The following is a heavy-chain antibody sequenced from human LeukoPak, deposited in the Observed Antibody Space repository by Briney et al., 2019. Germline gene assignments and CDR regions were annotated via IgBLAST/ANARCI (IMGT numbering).Heavy chain of an antibody. CDR2: IYYNGNT. V-gene: IGHV4-59*08. Sequence: PSETLSLTCAVSGVSISSYHWSWIRQPPGKGLEWIGYIYYNGNTNYNPSLKSRVTISVDTSKNQFSLKVNSVTAADTAVYYCARRRYYDNTFDYWGQGTLVTVSS. J-gene: IGHJ4*02. CDR1: GVSISSYH. D-gene: IGHD3-22*01. CDR3: ARRRYYDNTFDY.